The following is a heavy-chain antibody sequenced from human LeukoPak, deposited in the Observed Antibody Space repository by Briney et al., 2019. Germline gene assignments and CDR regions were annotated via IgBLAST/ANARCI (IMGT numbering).Heavy chain of an antibody. D-gene: IGHD3-10*01. CDR3: ARRFGHYGSGTLYYFDY. CDR2: IYPGDSDT. Sequence: GESLKISFKGSGXSFTNYCIGWVRQMPGKGLEWMGIIYPGDSDTRYSPSFQGQVTISADKSISTAHLQWSSLKASDTAMYYCARRFGHYGSGTLYYFDYWGQGTLVTVSS. V-gene: IGHV5-51*01. J-gene: IGHJ4*02. CDR1: GXSFTNYC.